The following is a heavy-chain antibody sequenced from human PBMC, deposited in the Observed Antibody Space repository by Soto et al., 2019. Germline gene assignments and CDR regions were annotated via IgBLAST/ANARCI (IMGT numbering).Heavy chain of an antibody. V-gene: IGHV1-69*01. Sequence: QVQVVQPGVEVRRPGSSVKVSCKASGDTFKNCVISWVRQAPGQGLEWMGGIIPLFGTTDFAQRFQGRLTITTDESTTTAYMELSRLRSEDTATYYCAAKLGFGKLSVVWGQGTTVIVSS. CDR2: IIPLFGTT. CDR1: GDTFKNCV. J-gene: IGHJ6*02. D-gene: IGHD3-10*01. CDR3: AAKLGFGKLSVV.